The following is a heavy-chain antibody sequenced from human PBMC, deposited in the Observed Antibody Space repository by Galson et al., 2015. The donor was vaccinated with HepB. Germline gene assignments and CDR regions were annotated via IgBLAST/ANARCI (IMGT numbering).Heavy chain of an antibody. CDR3: AKDQYCSSTSCYRGAFDI. J-gene: IGHJ3*02. V-gene: IGHV3-9*01. D-gene: IGHD2-2*02. CDR2: ISWNSGSI. Sequence: SLRLSCAASGFTFDDYAMHWVRQAPGKGLEWVSGISWNSGSIGYADSVKGRFTISRDNAKNSLYLQMNSLRAEDTALYYCAKDQYCSSTSCYRGAFDIWGQGTMVTVSS. CDR1: GFTFDDYA.